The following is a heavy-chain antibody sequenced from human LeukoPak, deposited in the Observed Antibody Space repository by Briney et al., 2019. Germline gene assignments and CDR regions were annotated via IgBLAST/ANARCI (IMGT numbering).Heavy chain of an antibody. Sequence: SETLPLTCTLSGDSINSGGYCWNWFRQLPGKGLEWIGYIYSGGNTFYNPSLKSRVIISVDTSKNQFSLKLSSVTAADTALYYCAGSEAPITPPPYGMGVWGQGTKVTVSS. CDR3: AGSEAPITPPPYGMGV. CDR1: GDSINSGGYC. V-gene: IGHV4-31*03. D-gene: IGHD3-10*01. J-gene: IGHJ6*02. CDR2: IYSGGNT.